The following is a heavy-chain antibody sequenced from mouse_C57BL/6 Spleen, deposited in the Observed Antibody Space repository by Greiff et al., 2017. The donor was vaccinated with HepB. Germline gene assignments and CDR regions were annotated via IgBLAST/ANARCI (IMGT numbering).Heavy chain of an antibody. CDR1: GYAFSSSW. J-gene: IGHJ2*01. Sequence: QVQLQQSGPELVKPGASVKISCKASGYAFSSSWMNWVKQRPGKGLEWIGRIYPGDGDTNYNGKFKGKATLTADKSSSTAYMQLSSLTSEDSAVYFCARRRYDGYYYFDYWGQGTTLTVSS. CDR2: IYPGDGDT. D-gene: IGHD2-3*01. CDR3: ARRRYDGYYYFDY. V-gene: IGHV1-82*01.